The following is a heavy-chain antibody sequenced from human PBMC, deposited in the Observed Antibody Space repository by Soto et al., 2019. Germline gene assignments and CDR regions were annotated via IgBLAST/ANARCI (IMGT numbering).Heavy chain of an antibody. V-gene: IGHV5-51*03. CDR2: IYPDESDT. CDR3: VRMGFSGGGYLSYYYYGMDI. CDR1: GYSFTKYW. D-gene: IGHD5-12*01. J-gene: IGHJ6*02. Sequence: EVQLVQSGAEVKEPGESLNISCKGSGYSFTKYWIGWVRQMPGKGLEWMAIIYPDESDTRYSPSFQGQVTISADKSISTAYLQWSSVKAAETAMYYCVRMGFSGGGYLSYYYYGMDIWGQGTTVTVSS.